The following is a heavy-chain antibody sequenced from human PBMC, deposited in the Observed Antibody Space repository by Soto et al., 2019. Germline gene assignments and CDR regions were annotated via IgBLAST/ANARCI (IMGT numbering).Heavy chain of an antibody. J-gene: IGHJ6*02. Sequence: SVKVSCKASGGTFRSYAISWVRQAPGQGLEWMGGIIPIFGTANYAQKFQGRVTITADESTSTAYMELSSLRSEDTAVYYCARIRVQAAMMAYYYYGMDVWGQGTTVTVSS. CDR3: ARIRVQAAMMAYYYYGMDV. CDR1: GGTFRSYA. D-gene: IGHD2-2*01. CDR2: IIPIFGTA. V-gene: IGHV1-69*13.